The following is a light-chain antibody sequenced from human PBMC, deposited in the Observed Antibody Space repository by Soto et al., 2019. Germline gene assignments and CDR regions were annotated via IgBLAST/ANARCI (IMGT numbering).Light chain of an antibody. CDR2: DVS. J-gene: IGLJ1*01. CDR1: GSDVGGYKY. CDR3: SSYTTTGPFF. Sequence: QCVLTNPVSGNGAAVHSIPIFCNRTGSDVGGYKYVSWYQQLPGKAPKLMIYDVSYRPSGVSDRFSGSKSGNTASLIISGLQAEDEADYYCSSYTTTGPFFFGRGTKGT. V-gene: IGLV2-14*01.